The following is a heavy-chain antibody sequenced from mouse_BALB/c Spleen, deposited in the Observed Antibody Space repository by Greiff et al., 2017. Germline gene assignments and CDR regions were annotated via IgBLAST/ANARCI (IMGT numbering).Heavy chain of an antibody. CDR2: INPSNGRT. D-gene: IGHD3-1*01. Sequence: QVQLQQPGAELVKPGASVKLSCKASGYTFTSYWMHWVKQRPGQGLEWIGEINPSNGRTNYNEKFKSKATLTVDKSSSTAHMQLSSLTSEDSAVYYCARSPSSGYRYAMDYWGQGTSVTVSS. V-gene: IGHV1S81*02. J-gene: IGHJ4*01. CDR1: GYTFTSYW. CDR3: ARSPSSGYRYAMDY.